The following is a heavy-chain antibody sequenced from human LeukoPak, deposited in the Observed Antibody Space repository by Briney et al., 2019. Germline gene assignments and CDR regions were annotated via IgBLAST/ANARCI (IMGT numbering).Heavy chain of an antibody. CDR1: GFTFSSYA. Sequence: PGGSLRLSCAVSGFTFSSYAMSWVRQAPGKGLEWVSAISGSGGSTYYADSVKGRFTISRDNSKNTLYLQMNSLRAEDTAVYYCAKGVRGVINYYYYYMDVWGKGTTVTVSS. V-gene: IGHV3-23*01. D-gene: IGHD3-10*01. CDR2: ISGSGGST. J-gene: IGHJ6*03. CDR3: AKGVRGVINYYYYYMDV.